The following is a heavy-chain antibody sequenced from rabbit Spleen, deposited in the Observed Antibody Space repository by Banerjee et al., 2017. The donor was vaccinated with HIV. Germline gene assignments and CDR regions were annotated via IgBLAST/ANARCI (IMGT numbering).Heavy chain of an antibody. V-gene: IGHV1S7*01. Sequence: QLKETGGGLVQPGGSLKLSCKASGFTLNSYYMNWVRQAPGKGLEWIGYIDPLFGITYYANWVNGRFSISSHNAQNTLYLQLHSLTAADTATYFFARDLDVVIGWNFGWWGQGTLVTVS. CDR1: GFTLNSYY. D-gene: IGHD4-1*01. J-gene: IGHJ3*01. CDR3: ARDLDVVIGWNFGW. CDR2: IDPLFGIT.